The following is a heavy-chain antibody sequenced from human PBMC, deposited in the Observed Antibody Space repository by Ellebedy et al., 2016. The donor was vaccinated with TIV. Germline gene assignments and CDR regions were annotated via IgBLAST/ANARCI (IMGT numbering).Heavy chain of an antibody. V-gene: IGHV3-23*01. D-gene: IGHD3-10*01. CDR3: AKRVTMVREVITYYHYAMDV. J-gene: IGHJ6*02. CDR1: GFTFSSYS. Sequence: PGGSLRLSCAASGFTFSSYSMNWVRQAPGKGLEWVSSLSASGGSTYYADSVKGRFTISRDNSKNTLYLQLNSLRAEDTAVYYCAKRVTMVREVITYYHYAMDVWGQGTTVTVSS. CDR2: LSASGGST.